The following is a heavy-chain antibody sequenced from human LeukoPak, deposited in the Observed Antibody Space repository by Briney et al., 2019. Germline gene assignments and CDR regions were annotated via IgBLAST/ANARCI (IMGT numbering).Heavy chain of an antibody. J-gene: IGHJ4*02. CDR2: ISAYNGNT. Sequence: GASVKVSCKAFGYTFTSFGISWVRQAPGQGLEWMGWISAYNGNTKSAQKFQGRVIMTTDTSTNTAYMELRSLRSDDTAVFYCVRDLGVDTSMIFFDYWGQGTLVTVSS. CDR1: GYTFTSFG. CDR3: VRDLGVDTSMIFFDY. D-gene: IGHD5-18*01. V-gene: IGHV1-18*01.